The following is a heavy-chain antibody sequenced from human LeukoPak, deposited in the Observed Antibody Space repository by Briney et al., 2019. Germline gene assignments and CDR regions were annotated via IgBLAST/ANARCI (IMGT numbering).Heavy chain of an antibody. CDR1: EFTVSSNY. Sequence: GWSLRLSCAASEFTVSSNYMNWVRQAPGKGLEWVSVIYSGGSTYYADSVKGRFTISRDNSKNTLYLQMNSLRAEDTAVYHCAGGARRQQPFDYWGQGTLVTVSS. D-gene: IGHD3-16*01. CDR3: AGGARRQQPFDY. CDR2: IYSGGST. J-gene: IGHJ4*02. V-gene: IGHV3-66*01.